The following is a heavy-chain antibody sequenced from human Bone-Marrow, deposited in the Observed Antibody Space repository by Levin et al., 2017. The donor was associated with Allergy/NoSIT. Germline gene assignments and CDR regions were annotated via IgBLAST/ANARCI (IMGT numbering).Heavy chain of an antibody. Sequence: GESLKISCKASGYLFTDFWIGWVRQLPGKGLEWMGIIYPGDSDARYRPSFQGQVSISVDKSINTVYLQWISLKASDTATYFCARKGAGYGSETIDYWGQGTRVTVSS. CDR3: ARKGAGYGSETIDY. D-gene: IGHD3-10*01. J-gene: IGHJ4*02. CDR1: GYLFTDFW. CDR2: IYPGDSDA. V-gene: IGHV5-51*01.